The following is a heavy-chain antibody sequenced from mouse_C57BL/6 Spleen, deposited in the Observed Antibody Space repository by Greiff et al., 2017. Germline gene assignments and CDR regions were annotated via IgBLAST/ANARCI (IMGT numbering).Heavy chain of an antibody. Sequence: EVNLVESGPELVKPGASVKISCKASGYSFTGYYMNWVKQSPEKSLEWIGEINPSTGGTTYNQKFKAKATLTVDKSSSTAYMQLKSLTSEDSAVYYCARSKRGTVVDYYAMDYWGQGTSVTVSS. CDR1: GYSFTGYY. CDR3: ARSKRGTVVDYYAMDY. CDR2: INPSTGGT. D-gene: IGHD1-1*01. J-gene: IGHJ4*01. V-gene: IGHV1-42*01.